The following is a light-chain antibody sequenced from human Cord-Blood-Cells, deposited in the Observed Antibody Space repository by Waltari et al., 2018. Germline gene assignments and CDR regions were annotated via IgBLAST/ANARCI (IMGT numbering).Light chain of an antibody. Sequence: QSARTQPASVSGSPGQSITISWTGTRSDVGGYNYVSWYQQHPGKSPKLMMYEVSNRPSRVPILFTGTNSGNAAPLTISGLRAGDEADYYFSSYTSSSSSVFGTGTKITVL. J-gene: IGLJ1*01. CDR2: EVS. CDR3: SSYTSSSSSV. CDR1: RSDVGGYNY. V-gene: IGLV2-14*01.